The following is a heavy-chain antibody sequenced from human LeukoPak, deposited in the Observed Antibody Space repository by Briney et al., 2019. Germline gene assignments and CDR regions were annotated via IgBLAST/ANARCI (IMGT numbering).Heavy chain of an antibody. CDR2: ISPDGRNI. V-gene: IGHV3-74*01. Sequence: GGSLRLSCAASGFTLSEYWMNWVRHVPGKGPVWVSHISPDGRNIAYADSVKGRFTISRDSAKNTVYLQMNSLRVGDTAVYYCVRDGGGTTPYDCWGQGTLVTVSS. CDR1: GFTLSEYW. D-gene: IGHD1-7*01. CDR3: VRDGGGTTPYDC. J-gene: IGHJ4*02.